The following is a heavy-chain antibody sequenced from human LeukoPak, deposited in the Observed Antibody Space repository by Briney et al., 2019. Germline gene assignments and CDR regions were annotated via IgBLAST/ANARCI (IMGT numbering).Heavy chain of an antibody. D-gene: IGHD3-22*01. V-gene: IGHV3-23*01. Sequence: GGALRLSCAASGFTFNSYAMSWVRQAPGEGLEWVSAISGSGGSTYDADSVKGRFTISRDNSKNTLYLQMNSLRAEDTAVYYCAKSKDVSTYYYDSSGYYSIPPDFDYWGQGTLVTVSS. J-gene: IGHJ4*02. CDR3: AKSKDVSTYYYDSSGYYSIPPDFDY. CDR1: GFTFNSYA. CDR2: ISGSGGST.